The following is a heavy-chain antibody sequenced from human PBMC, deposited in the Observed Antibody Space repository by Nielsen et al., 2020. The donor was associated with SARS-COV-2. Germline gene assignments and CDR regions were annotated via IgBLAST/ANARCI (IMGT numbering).Heavy chain of an antibody. CDR1: GFTFSSLW. CDR3: AKVVLMYGEDEMDV. Sequence: GESLKISCAASGFTFSSLWMSWVRQVPGKGLEWVALITYDGANKFYTDSVKGRFTISRDNSKHTVYLQMNTLRADDTATYYCAKVVLMYGEDEMDVWGQGTTVSVSS. J-gene: IGHJ6*02. V-gene: IGHV3-30*18. D-gene: IGHD4/OR15-4a*01. CDR2: ITYDGANK.